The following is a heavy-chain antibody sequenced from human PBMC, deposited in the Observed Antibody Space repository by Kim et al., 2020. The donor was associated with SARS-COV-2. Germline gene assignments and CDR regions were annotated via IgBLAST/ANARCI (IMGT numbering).Heavy chain of an antibody. V-gene: IGHV3-7*03. Sequence: VDSVKGRVTISRDNAKNSLYLKMNSLRAEDTGVYYCARAYYYDRTGYYALSYWGQGTLVTVSS. J-gene: IGHJ4*02. D-gene: IGHD3-22*01. CDR3: ARAYYYDRTGYYALSY.